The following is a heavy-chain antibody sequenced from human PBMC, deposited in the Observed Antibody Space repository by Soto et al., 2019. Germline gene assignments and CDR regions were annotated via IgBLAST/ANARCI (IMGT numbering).Heavy chain of an antibody. D-gene: IGHD2-15*01. CDR2: VIPIFGTA. CDR1: GGTFSIYA. Sequence: QVQPVQSGAEVKKPGSSVKVSCKASGGTFSIYAIRWVRQVPGKGVKWMGGVIPIFGTANYAQKFQGRVTIAAYKSTITAYMELGSLRSEGTALYYCARVPRDILVFSFDYWGHGTLVTVSS. V-gene: IGHV1-69*06. CDR3: ARVPRDILVFSFDY. J-gene: IGHJ4*01.